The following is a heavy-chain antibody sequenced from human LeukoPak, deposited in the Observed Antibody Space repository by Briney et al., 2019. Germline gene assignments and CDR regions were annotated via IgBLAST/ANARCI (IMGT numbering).Heavy chain of an antibody. D-gene: IGHD2-21*02. J-gene: IGHJ4*02. CDR1: GRSFSGYY. CDR2: INHSGST. V-gene: IGHV4-34*01. CDR3: AKTYCGGDCYNYFDY. Sequence: SETLSLTCAVYGRSFSGYYWSWIRQPPGKGLEWIGEINHSGSTNYNPSLKSRVTISVDTSKNQFSLKLSSVTAADTAVYYCAKTYCGGDCYNYFDYWGQGTLVTVSS.